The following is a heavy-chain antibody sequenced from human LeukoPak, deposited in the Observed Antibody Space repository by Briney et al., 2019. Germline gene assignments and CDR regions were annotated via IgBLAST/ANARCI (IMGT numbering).Heavy chain of an antibody. V-gene: IGHV3-48*03. CDR1: GFTFSSYE. J-gene: IGHJ4*02. CDR3: ARVARDYDFWSGLDH. CDR2: ISSSGSTI. Sequence: GGSLRLSCAASGFTFSSYEMNWVRQAPGKGLEWVSYISSSGSTIYYADSVKGRFTISRDNAKSSLYLQMNSLRAEDMAVYYCARVARDYDFWSGLDHWGQGTLVTVSS. D-gene: IGHD3-3*01.